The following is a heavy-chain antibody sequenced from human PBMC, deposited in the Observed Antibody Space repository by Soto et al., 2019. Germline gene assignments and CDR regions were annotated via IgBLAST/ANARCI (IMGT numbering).Heavy chain of an antibody. CDR1: GFTLTTYS. CDR3: ARGAVTGTSLFDY. Sequence: VGSLRLSCAVSGFTLTTYSMNWVRQAPGKGLEWISFINKNGFTIYYADSVKGRFTISRDYAKNSLYLQMDSLRHEDTAVYYCARGAVTGTSLFDYWGLGTLVTVSS. CDR2: INKNGFTI. V-gene: IGHV3-48*02. D-gene: IGHD6-19*01. J-gene: IGHJ4*02.